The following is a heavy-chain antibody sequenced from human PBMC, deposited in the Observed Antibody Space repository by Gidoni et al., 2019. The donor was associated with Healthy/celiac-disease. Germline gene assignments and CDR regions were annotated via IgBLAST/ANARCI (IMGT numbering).Heavy chain of an antibody. CDR3: ARQYCTNGVCFPFDY. D-gene: IGHD2-8*01. CDR2: IYYSGST. Sequence: QVQLQESGPGLVKPSETLSLTCTVSGGSISSYYWSWIRQPPGKGLEWIGYIYYSGSTNYNPSLKSRVTISVDTSKNQFSLKLSSVTAADTAVYYCARQYCTNGVCFPFDYWGQGTLVTVSS. CDR1: GGSISSYY. V-gene: IGHV4-59*01. J-gene: IGHJ4*02.